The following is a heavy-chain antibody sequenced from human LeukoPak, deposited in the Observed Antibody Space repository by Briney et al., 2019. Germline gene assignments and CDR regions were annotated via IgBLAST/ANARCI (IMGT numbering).Heavy chain of an antibody. J-gene: IGHJ4*02. D-gene: IGHD2-2*01. V-gene: IGHV3-30*02. CDR2: IRYDGSGK. CDR1: GFIFSDHG. CDR3: AKQATPGRYYFDY. Sequence: PGGSLRLSCAASGFIFSDHGMNWVRQAPGNGLEWVAFIRYDGSGKYYADSVKGRFTISRDNSKNTLYLQMGSLSAEDTAVYYCAKQATPGRYYFDYWGQGTLITVSS.